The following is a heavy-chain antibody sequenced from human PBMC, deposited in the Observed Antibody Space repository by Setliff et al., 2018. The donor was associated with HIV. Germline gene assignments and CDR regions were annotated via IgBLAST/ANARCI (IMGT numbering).Heavy chain of an antibody. D-gene: IGHD4-17*01. V-gene: IGHV3-73*01. Sequence: PGGSLRLSCVASGFNFRSYWMTWVRQAPGKEMEWVGRIKTKPNSYATAHAESVKGRFTISRDDSQNTAYLQMNSLRTEDTAVYFCAVSPDGDCATTECANWFDPWGQGTQVTVSS. CDR2: IKTKPNSYAT. CDR1: GFNFRSYW. J-gene: IGHJ5*02. CDR3: AVSPDGDCATTECANWFDP.